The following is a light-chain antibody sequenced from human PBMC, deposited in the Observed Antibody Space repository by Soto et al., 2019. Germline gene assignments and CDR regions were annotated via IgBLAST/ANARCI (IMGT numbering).Light chain of an antibody. CDR1: NSNIGIDY. V-gene: IGLV1-51*01. J-gene: IGLJ3*02. Sequence: QTVVTQPPSVSAAPGQKVTIACSGSNSNIGIDYVSWYQHIPGTAPKLLIYDDHYRPSGIPDRFSGSKSGTSATLDIAGLQSGDEADYYCGTWDRSLSAVVFGGGTKLTVL. CDR3: GTWDRSLSAVV. CDR2: DDH.